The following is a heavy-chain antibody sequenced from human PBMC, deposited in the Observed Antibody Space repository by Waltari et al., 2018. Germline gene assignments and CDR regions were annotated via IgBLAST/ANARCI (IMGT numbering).Heavy chain of an antibody. CDR1: GGSFSGYY. Sequence: QVQLQQWGAGLLKPSETLSLTCAVYGGSFSGYYWSWIRQPPGKGLEWIGEINHSGSTNYNPSLKSRVTISVDTSKNQFSLKPSSVTAADTAVYYCARRGRDFWRRMDVWGQGTTVTVSS. CDR3: ARRGRDFWRRMDV. D-gene: IGHD3-3*01. V-gene: IGHV4-34*01. J-gene: IGHJ6*02. CDR2: INHSGST.